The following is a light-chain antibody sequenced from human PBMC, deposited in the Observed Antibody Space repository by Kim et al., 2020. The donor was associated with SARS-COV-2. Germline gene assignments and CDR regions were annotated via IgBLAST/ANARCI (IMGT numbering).Light chain of an antibody. CDR3: SSYTSSSSRV. J-gene: IGLJ3*02. V-gene: IGLV2-14*03. CDR2: DVT. CDR1: SSDVGGYDY. Sequence: GQSITISCAGTSSDVGGYDYVSWYQQHPGKVPKLMIYDVTNRPSGVSNRCSGSESGNTASLTISGLQAEDEADYYCSSYTSSSSRVFGGGTQLTVL.